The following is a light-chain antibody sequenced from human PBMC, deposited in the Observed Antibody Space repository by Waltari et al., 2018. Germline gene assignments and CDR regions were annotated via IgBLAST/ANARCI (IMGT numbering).Light chain of an antibody. J-gene: IGKJ4*01. V-gene: IGKV1-5*03. Sequence: DIRMTHSPSTLSASAGDRVTISCRASQSISKWLAWYQQKPGKAPKLLIYEASTLQSGVPSRFSGTGSGTDFTLTISSLQPDDFATYYCQQYNSYSLLTFGGGTKVEIK. CDR1: QSISKW. CDR2: EAS. CDR3: QQYNSYSLLT.